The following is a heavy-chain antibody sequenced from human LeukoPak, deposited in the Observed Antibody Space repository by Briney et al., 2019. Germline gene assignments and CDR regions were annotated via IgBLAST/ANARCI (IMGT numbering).Heavy chain of an antibody. CDR3: ARDKGQGYYDILTGYSHNPFGMDV. CDR2: IIPILGIA. Sequence: SVKVSCKASGYTFTSYAISWVRQAPGQGLEWMGRIIPILGIANYAQKFQGRVTITADKSTSTAYMELSSLRSEDTAVYYCARDKGQGYYDILTGYSHNPFGMDVWGQGTTVTVSS. CDR1: GYTFTSYA. J-gene: IGHJ6*02. D-gene: IGHD3-9*01. V-gene: IGHV1-69*04.